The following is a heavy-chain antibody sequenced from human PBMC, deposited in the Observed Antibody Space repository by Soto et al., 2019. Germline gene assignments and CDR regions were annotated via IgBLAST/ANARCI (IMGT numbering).Heavy chain of an antibody. Sequence: SETLSLTCAVYGGSFSGYYWSWIRQPPGKGLEWIGAVNHSGSTNYNPSLKSRVTISVDTSKNQFSLKRSSVTAADTAVYYCAIVVAGLDYWGQGTLVTVSS. J-gene: IGHJ4*02. CDR3: AIVVAGLDY. CDR2: VNHSGST. D-gene: IGHD5-12*01. CDR1: GGSFSGYY. V-gene: IGHV4-34*01.